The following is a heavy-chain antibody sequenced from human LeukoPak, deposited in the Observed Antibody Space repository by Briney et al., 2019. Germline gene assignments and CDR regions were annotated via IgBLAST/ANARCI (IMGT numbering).Heavy chain of an antibody. Sequence: SETLSLTCSVSGGSVSSGDYFWSWLRQHPGKGLEWIGYIHYSGRTYANPSLKSRVSISVDTSQNQLSLKLSSVTAADTAIYFCARDVCTGSRCLSNWFDPWAQGTLVTVSS. J-gene: IGHJ5*02. V-gene: IGHV4-31*03. CDR2: IHYSGRT. CDR1: GGSVSSGDYF. D-gene: IGHD2-15*01. CDR3: ARDVCTGSRCLSNWFDP.